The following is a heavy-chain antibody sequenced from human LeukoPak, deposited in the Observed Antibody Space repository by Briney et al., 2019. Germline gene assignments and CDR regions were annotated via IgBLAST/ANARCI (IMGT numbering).Heavy chain of an antibody. D-gene: IGHD5-18*01. CDR2: IYNSGGT. V-gene: IGHV4-59*12. J-gene: IGHJ4*02. CDR3: ARGRSRIHLHPIGY. Sequence: SETLSLTCTVSGGSITSSFYWSWIRQSPGKGLEWIGYIYNSGGTKYNPSLKSRLTISVDTSKNQFSLKLSSVTAADTAVYYCARGRSRIHLHPIGYWGQGTLVTVSS. CDR1: GGSITSSFY.